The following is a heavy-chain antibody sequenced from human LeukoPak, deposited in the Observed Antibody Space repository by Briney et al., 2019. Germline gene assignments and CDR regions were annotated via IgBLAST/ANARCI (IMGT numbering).Heavy chain of an antibody. CDR2: ISYDGSNK. D-gene: IGHD1-1*01. CDR3: AKDWKGTPGY. J-gene: IGHJ4*02. CDR1: GFTLSSYG. Sequence: GGSLRLSCAASGFTLSSYGMHWVRQAPGKGLEWVAVISYDGSNKYYADSVKGRFTISRDNSKNTLYLQMNSLRAEDTAVYYCAKDWKGTPGYWGQGTLVTVSS. V-gene: IGHV3-30*18.